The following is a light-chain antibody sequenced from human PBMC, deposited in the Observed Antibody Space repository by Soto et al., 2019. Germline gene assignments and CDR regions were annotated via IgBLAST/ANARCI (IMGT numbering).Light chain of an antibody. V-gene: IGKV3-15*01. J-gene: IGKJ4*01. CDR3: QQYKDWPLT. Sequence: EIVVTQSPATLSVSLGERATLSCRASQSVGTTFAWYQQRPGQPPRLLIYGASTRATGIPARFSGSGSGTEFTLTISSLQSEDFALYYCQQYKDWPLTFGGGTKVEIK. CDR1: QSVGTT. CDR2: GAS.